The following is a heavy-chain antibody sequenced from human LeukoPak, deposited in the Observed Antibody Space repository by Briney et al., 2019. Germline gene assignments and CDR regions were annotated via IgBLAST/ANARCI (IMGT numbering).Heavy chain of an antibody. Sequence: ASVKVSCKASGYTFTTYYMHWVRQAPGQGLEWVGIINPRGGSTTYAQKLQGRVTMTRDTSTSTVYMELRSLKSNDTGVYYCARGGGPGNDPFDFWGQGTLVTVSS. CDR1: GYTFTTYY. J-gene: IGHJ4*02. CDR3: ARGGGPGNDPFDF. CDR2: INPRGGST. D-gene: IGHD1-1*01. V-gene: IGHV1-46*04.